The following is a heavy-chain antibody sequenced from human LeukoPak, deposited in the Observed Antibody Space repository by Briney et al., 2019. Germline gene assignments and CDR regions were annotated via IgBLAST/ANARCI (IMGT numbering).Heavy chain of an antibody. CDR2: IYHTGIT. D-gene: IGHD4-17*01. CDR1: GYSIGSAYF. Sequence: SETLSLTCAVSGYSIGSAYFWGWIRQPPGQGLEWIGTIYHTGITQYNPSLESRVSISLDTSKNRFSLKLSSVTAADTAVYYCARRQDDYGQYFDYWGQGTLVTASS. CDR3: ARRQDDYGQYFDY. V-gene: IGHV4-38-2*01. J-gene: IGHJ4*02.